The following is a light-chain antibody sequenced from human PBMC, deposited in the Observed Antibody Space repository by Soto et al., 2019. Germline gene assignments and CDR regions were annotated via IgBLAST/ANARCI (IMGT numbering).Light chain of an antibody. J-gene: IGKJ4*01. V-gene: IGKV3-20*01. Sequence: DIVLTQSPGTLSFXXGEGATLSCRASQSVSSNHLAWYQQKPGQAPRLLIYGGSSRATGIPVRFSGSGSETDFTLTITRLEPEDFAVYYCQQYGSSPLTFGGGTKV. CDR2: GGS. CDR3: QQYGSSPLT. CDR1: QSVSSNH.